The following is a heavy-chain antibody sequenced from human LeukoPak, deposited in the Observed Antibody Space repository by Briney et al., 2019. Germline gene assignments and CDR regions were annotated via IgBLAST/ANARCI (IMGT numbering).Heavy chain of an antibody. D-gene: IGHD3-22*01. CDR2: ISYDGSNK. J-gene: IGHJ6*02. Sequence: PGGSLRLTCAASGFTFSSYAMHWVRQAPGKGLEWVAAISYDGSNKYYADSVKGRFTISRDNSKNTLYLQMNSLRAEDTAVYYCARDLALVVVPHPEQNYYYYGMDVWGQGTTVTVSS. CDR1: GFTFSSYA. CDR3: ARDLALVVVPHPEQNYYYYGMDV. V-gene: IGHV3-30-3*01.